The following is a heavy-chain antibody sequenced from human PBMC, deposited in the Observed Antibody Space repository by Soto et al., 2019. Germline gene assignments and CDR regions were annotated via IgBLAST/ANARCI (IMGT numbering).Heavy chain of an antibody. V-gene: IGHV4-39*07. CDR1: GGSISSSSYY. Sequence: PSETLSLTCTVSGGSISSSSYYWGWIRQPPGKGLEWIGSIYYSGSTNYNPSLKSRVTISVDTSKNQFSLKLSSVTAADTAVYYCAREGGAISGSYWFDYWGQGTLVTVSS. CDR2: IYYSGST. J-gene: IGHJ4*02. CDR3: AREGGAISGSYWFDY. D-gene: IGHD1-26*01.